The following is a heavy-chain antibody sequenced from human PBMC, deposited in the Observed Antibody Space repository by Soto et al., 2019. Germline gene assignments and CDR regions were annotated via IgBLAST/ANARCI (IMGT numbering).Heavy chain of an antibody. CDR1: GYTFIGYY. D-gene: IGHD3-9*01. Sequence: GASVKVSCKASGYTFIGYYINWVRQAPGQGLEWMGTIHPSGGSTNYAQKFQGRLTMTRDTSTSTVYMELSSLRSEDTAVYYCARQQDILTGYYYWGQGTLVTVSS. V-gene: IGHV1-46*01. CDR3: ARQQDILTGYYY. CDR2: IHPSGGST. J-gene: IGHJ4*02.